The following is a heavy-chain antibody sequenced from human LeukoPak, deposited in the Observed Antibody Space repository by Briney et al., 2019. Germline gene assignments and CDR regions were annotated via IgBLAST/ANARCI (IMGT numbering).Heavy chain of an antibody. CDR1: GYRFTSYW. Sequence: GESLKISCKGAGYRFTSYWIGWGRQMPGKSLEWRGIIYPGDSDTRYSPSFQGKVTISVDRSISTAYLQWSSLQASDTAMYYCATVPRIPAVGNTEYFQYWGQGTLVTVSS. CDR3: ATVPRIPAVGNTEYFQY. CDR2: IYPGDSDT. J-gene: IGHJ1*01. V-gene: IGHV5-51*01. D-gene: IGHD6-13*01.